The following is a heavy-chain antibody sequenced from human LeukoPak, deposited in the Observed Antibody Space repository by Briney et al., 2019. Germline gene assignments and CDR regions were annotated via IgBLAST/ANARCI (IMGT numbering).Heavy chain of an antibody. CDR1: GFTFSSYA. V-gene: IGHV3-23*01. D-gene: IGHD6-6*01. J-gene: IGHJ2*01. CDR2: IGDSGGST. CDR3: AKGGTMQSSSPGLQYFDL. Sequence: QPGGSLRLSCAASGFTFSSYAMSWVRQAPGKGLEWVSVIGDSGGSTYYADSVKGRFTISRDNSKNTLYLQMNSLRAEDTAVYYCAKGGTMQSSSPGLQYFDLWGRGTLVSVSS.